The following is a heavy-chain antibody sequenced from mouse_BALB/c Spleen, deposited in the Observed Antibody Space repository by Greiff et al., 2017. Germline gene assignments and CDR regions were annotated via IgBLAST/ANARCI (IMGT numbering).Heavy chain of an antibody. CDR2: ISSGGGNT. V-gene: IGHV5-9*03. CDR3: ARYRGGYFDV. CDR1: GFTFSSYT. Sequence: EVKVEESGGGLVKPGGSLKLSCAASGFTFSSYTMSWVRQTPEKRLEWVATISSGGGNTYYPDSVKGRFTISRDNAKNNLYLQMSSLRSEDTALYYCARYRGGYFDVWGAGTTVTVSS. J-gene: IGHJ1*01.